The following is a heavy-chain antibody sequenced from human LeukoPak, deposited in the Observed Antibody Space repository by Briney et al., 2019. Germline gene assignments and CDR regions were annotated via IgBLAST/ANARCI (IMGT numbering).Heavy chain of an antibody. J-gene: IGHJ6*03. CDR2: ISDSGSTI. CDR1: GFTFSSYE. CDR3: ANSGISYYYYMGV. D-gene: IGHD1-26*01. Sequence: GGSLRLSCAATGFTFSSYEMNWVRQAPGKGLEWVSYISDSGSTIYYADSVKGRFTISRDNAKNSLYLQMNSLRAEDTAVYYCANSGISYYYYMGVWGKGTTVTVSS. V-gene: IGHV3-48*03.